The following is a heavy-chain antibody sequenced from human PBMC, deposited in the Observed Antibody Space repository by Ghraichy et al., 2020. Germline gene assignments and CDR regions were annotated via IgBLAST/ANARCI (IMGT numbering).Heavy chain of an antibody. J-gene: IGHJ4*02. D-gene: IGHD3-22*01. V-gene: IGHV3-74*01. CDR1: GFTFNNSW. CDR2: INSDGSST. Sequence: GGSLRLSCAASGFTFNNSWMHWVRQAPGKGLVWVSRINSDGSSTTYADSVKGRFTISRDNAKNTLYLQMNSLRAEDTAVYYCARGINYYDSTGYYMYWGQGTLVTVSS. CDR3: ARGINYYDSTGYYMY.